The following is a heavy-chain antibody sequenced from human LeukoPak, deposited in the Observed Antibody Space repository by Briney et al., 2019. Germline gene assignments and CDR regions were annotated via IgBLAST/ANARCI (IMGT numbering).Heavy chain of an antibody. D-gene: IGHD2-2*01. J-gene: IGHJ4*02. V-gene: IGHV5-51*01. CDR2: IYPGDSDT. Sequence: GESLKISCKGSGYSFTSYWIGWVRQMPGKGLEWMGIIYPGDSDTRYSPSFQGQVTISVDRSTSTAYLQWSSLKASDTAIYYRARMRSSTSPFDYWGQGALVTVPS. CDR3: ARMRSSTSPFDY. CDR1: GYSFTSYW.